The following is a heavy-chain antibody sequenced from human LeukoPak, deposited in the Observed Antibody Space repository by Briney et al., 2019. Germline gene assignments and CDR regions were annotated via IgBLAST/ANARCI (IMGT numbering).Heavy chain of an antibody. D-gene: IGHD6-13*01. V-gene: IGHV3-21*01. CDR3: ARGEASSRFDF. Sequence: GGSLRLSCAASGFTFSTYAMSWVRHAPGKGLEWVSSITSGRTYTYYADSVKGRFTISRDNAKKSLYLQMNSLRADDSAVYYCARGEASSRFDFWGQGTLVTVSS. J-gene: IGHJ4*02. CDR1: GFTFSTYA. CDR2: ITSGRTYT.